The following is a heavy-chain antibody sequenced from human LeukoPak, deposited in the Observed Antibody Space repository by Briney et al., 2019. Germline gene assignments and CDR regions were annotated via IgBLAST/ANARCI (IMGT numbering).Heavy chain of an antibody. CDR2: IFPRDSET. J-gene: IGHJ6*03. CDR1: GYRFTNNW. V-gene: IGHV5-51*01. D-gene: IGHD6-6*01. Sequence: GESLKISCEGSGYRFTNNWIGWVRQMPGKGLEWMGIIFPRDSETRYSPSFQGQGTISADKSISTAYLQWSSLKASDTAMYYCARLGGIAARNYYYYYIDVWGKGTTVTVSS. CDR3: ARLGGIAARNYYYYYIDV.